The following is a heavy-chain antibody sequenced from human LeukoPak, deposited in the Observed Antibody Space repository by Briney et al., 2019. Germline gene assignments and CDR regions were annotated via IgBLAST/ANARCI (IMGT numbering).Heavy chain of an antibody. V-gene: IGHV3-33*06. CDR2: IWYDGSNK. CDR3: AKNTHAYAEIFDY. J-gene: IGHJ4*02. Sequence: GGSLRLSCAASGFTFSSYGMHWVRQAPGKGLEWVAVIWYDGSNKYYADSVKGRFTISRDNSKNTLYLQMNSLRADDTAVYYCAKNTHAYAEIFDYWGQGTLVTVSS. D-gene: IGHD2-2*01. CDR1: GFTFSSYG.